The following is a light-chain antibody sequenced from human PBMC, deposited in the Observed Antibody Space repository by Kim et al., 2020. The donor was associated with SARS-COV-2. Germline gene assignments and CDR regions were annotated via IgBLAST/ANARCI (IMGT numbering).Light chain of an antibody. J-gene: IGKJ1*01. Sequence: SPGERASLSCSASQSVSSSRLAWYQQRLGQAPRLLIYGASSRATGVPDRFSGSGSGTDFTLTISRLQPEDFAVYYCQQYHSSPRTFGQGTKVDIK. CDR1: QSVSSSR. CDR3: QQYHSSPRT. V-gene: IGKV3-20*01. CDR2: GAS.